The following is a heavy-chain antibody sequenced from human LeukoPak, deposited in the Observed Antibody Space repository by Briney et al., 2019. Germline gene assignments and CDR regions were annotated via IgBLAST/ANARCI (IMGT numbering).Heavy chain of an antibody. CDR3: ASLVTTGKGNLGYYYYYGMDV. D-gene: IGHD4-11*01. J-gene: IGHJ6*02. V-gene: IGHV4-34*01. CDR2: VNHSGST. CDR1: GGSFSGYY. Sequence: SETLSLTCAVYGGSFSGYYWSWIRQPPGKGLAWVGEVNHSGSTNHKPSLKSRVNISVDASKNQFSLKLSSVTAADTAVYYCASLVTTGKGNLGYYYYYGMDVWGQGTTVTVSS.